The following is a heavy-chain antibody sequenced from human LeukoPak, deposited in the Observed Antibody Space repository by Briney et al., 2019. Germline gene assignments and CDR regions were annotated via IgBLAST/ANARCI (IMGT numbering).Heavy chain of an antibody. CDR1: GVSVSGSGFY. D-gene: IGHD6-19*01. CDR3: ARQQWMTSTVDY. V-gene: IGHV4-39*01. J-gene: IGHJ4*02. CDR2: IYHTGST. Sequence: SETLSLTCTVSGVSVSGSGFYWGWIRQPPGKGLESIGSIYHTGSTYYKSSLKTRVTMSVDTSKNHLSLKMSSVTAADTAVYYCARQQWMTSTVDYWGQGTLVTVSS.